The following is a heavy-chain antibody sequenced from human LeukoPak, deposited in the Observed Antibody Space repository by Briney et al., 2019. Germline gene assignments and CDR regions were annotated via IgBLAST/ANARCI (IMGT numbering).Heavy chain of an antibody. D-gene: IGHD2-2*01. Sequence: SQTLSLTCTVSGGSISSGGYYWSWIRQHPGKGLEWIGYIYYSGSTYYNPSLKSRVTISVDTSKNQFSLKLSSVTAADTAVYYCARDNPSCSSTSFMMGYYYYGMDVWGQGTTVTVSS. CDR1: GGSISSGGYY. CDR2: IYYSGST. J-gene: IGHJ6*02. V-gene: IGHV4-31*03. CDR3: ARDNPSCSSTSFMMGYYYYGMDV.